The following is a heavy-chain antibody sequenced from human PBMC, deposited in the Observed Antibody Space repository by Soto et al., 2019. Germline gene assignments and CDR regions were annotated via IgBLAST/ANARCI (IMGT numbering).Heavy chain of an antibody. CDR3: ARDRGNYYDSSGYYYFGYFDY. V-gene: IGHV4-34*01. D-gene: IGHD3-22*01. J-gene: IGHJ4*02. Sequence: SETLSLTCAVYGGSFSGYYWSWIRQPPGKGLEWIGEINHSGSTNYNPSLKSRVTISVDTSKNQFSLKLSSVTAADTAVYYCARDRGNYYDSSGYYYFGYFDYWGQGTLVTVSS. CDR1: GGSFSGYY. CDR2: INHSGST.